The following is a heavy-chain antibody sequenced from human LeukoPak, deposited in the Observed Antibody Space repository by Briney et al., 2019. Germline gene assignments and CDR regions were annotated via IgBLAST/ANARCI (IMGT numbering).Heavy chain of an antibody. CDR1: GFSFSTYW. V-gene: IGHV3-7*01. J-gene: IGHJ4*02. CDR3: ARLFGGVTTFDY. CDR2: IWPDGSDK. Sequence: GGSLRLSCAASGFSFSTYWMSWVRQGPGKGLEWVATIWPDGSDKKYVDSVRDRFTISRDNAKNSLYLQINSLSADDTAVYFCARLFGGVTTFDYWGQGALVTVSS. D-gene: IGHD4-17*01.